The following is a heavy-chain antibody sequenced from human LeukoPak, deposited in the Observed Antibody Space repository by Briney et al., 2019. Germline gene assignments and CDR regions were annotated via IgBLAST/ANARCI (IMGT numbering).Heavy chain of an antibody. CDR3: ARDGYYDFWSATSGGVFQH. CDR1: GFTLSSYA. D-gene: IGHD3-3*01. CDR2: ISYDGSNK. Sequence: GRSLRLSCAASGFTLSSYAVHWVRQAPGKGLEWVAVISYDGSNKYYADSVKGRFTISRDNSKNTLYLQMNSLRAEDTAVYYCARDGYYDFWSATSGGVFQHWGQGTLVTVSS. V-gene: IGHV3-30*01. J-gene: IGHJ1*01.